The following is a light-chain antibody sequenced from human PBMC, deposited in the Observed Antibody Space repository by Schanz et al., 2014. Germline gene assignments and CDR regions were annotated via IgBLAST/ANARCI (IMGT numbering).Light chain of an antibody. Sequence: EIVLTQSPATLSLSPGERATLSCRASQSVSSNLAWYQQKPGQAPRLLVYAASSRAAGIPDRFSGSGSGTDFTLTISRLEPEDCAVYFCQQYDTLPWTFGLGTKVEVK. J-gene: IGKJ1*01. CDR1: QSVSSN. CDR3: QQYDTLPWT. CDR2: AAS. V-gene: IGKV3-20*01.